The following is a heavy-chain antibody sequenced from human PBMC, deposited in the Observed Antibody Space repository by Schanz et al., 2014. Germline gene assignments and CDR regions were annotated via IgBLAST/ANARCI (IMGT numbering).Heavy chain of an antibody. CDR1: GITLSGYG. CDR2: MNPNSGDT. Sequence: QVQLVESGGGVVQPGRSLRLSCAASGITLSGYGLHWVRQAPGKGLEWMGWMNPNSGDTGYPRKFQDRVTMTRNTSISTAYMELNSLTSEDTAVYYCARVSMEFERGKSYYYYMDVWGRGTTXTVS. CDR3: ARVSMEFERGKSYYYYMDV. J-gene: IGHJ6*03. V-gene: IGHV1-8*02. D-gene: IGHD3-10*01.